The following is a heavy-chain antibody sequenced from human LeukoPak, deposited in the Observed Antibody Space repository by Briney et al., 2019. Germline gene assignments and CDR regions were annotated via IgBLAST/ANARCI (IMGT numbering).Heavy chain of an antibody. CDR1: GGSISSYY. J-gene: IGHJ6*02. CDR2: TYYSGST. Sequence: SETLSLTCTVSGGSISSYYWSWIRQPPGKGLEWIGYTYYSGSTNYNPSLRSRVTISVDTSKNQFSLDLRPVTAADTAVYYCARGPHYHDSSGYSPSYSYAMDVWGQGTTVTVSS. CDR3: ARGPHYHDSSGYSPSYSYAMDV. D-gene: IGHD3-22*01. V-gene: IGHV4-59*01.